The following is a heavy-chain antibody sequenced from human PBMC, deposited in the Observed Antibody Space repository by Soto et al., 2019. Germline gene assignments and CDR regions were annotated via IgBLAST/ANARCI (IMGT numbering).Heavy chain of an antibody. V-gene: IGHV1-8*01. Sequence: QVQLVQSGAEVKKPGASVKVSCKASGYTFTSYDITWVRQATGQGLEWMGWMNPNSGNTGYAQKFQGRVTMTRNTSISTAYMELSSLRSEDTAVYYCARVYEASCTTGDGFDPWGQGTLVTVSS. D-gene: IGHD2-2*01. J-gene: IGHJ5*02. CDR1: GYTFTSYD. CDR2: MNPNSGNT. CDR3: ARVYEASCTTGDGFDP.